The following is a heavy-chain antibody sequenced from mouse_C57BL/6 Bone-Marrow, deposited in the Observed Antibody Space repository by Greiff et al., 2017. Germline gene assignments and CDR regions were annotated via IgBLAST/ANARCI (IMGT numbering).Heavy chain of an antibody. CDR2: IDPEDGDT. CDR3: TTRTYSNQFAY. D-gene: IGHD2-5*01. CDR1: GFNIKDYY. V-gene: IGHV14-1*01. J-gene: IGHJ3*01. Sequence: VQLKESGAELVRPGASVKLSCTASGFNIKDYYMHWVKQRPEQGLEWIGRIDPEDGDTEYAPKFQGKATMTADKTPNTAYLQLSSLTSKDTSVYYWTTRTYSNQFAYWGQEALNTVSA.